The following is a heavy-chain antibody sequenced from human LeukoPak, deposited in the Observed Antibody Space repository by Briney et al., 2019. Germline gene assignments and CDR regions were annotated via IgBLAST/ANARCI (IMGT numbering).Heavy chain of an antibody. CDR1: GFTFSSYA. V-gene: IGHV3-7*01. CDR3: SREGRGSSWSH. J-gene: IGHJ4*02. Sequence: GGSLRLSCAASGFTFSSYAMHWVRQAPGKGLEWVANIKQDGSEKNYVGSVKGRFTISRDNAKSSLYLQMNSLRAEDTAVYYCSREGRGSSWSHWGQGTLVTVSS. CDR2: IKQDGSEK. D-gene: IGHD6-13*01.